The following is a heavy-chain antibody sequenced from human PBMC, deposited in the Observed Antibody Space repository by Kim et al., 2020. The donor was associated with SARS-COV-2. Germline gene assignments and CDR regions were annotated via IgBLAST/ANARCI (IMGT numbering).Heavy chain of an antibody. Sequence: SETLYLTCTVSGDSISSNYYWGWSRQPPEKGQEWIGSIYYSGSTYYNPSLKSRVTISVDTSKNQFSLKLSSVTAADTVVYYCARHLQKAFDIWGQGTMVSVSS. V-gene: IGHV4-39*01. J-gene: IGHJ3*02. CDR1: GDSISSNYY. CDR3: ARHLQKAFDI. D-gene: IGHD4-4*01. CDR2: IYYSGST.